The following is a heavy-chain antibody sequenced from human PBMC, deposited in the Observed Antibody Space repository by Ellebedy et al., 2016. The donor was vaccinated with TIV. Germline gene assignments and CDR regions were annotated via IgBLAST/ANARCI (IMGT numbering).Heavy chain of an antibody. D-gene: IGHD3-22*01. CDR3: ARDSLEASSGYYYEYFQL. V-gene: IGHV4-59*01. J-gene: IGHJ1*01. Sequence: MPSETLSLTCTVSGGSISSYYWNWIRQPPGKGLEWIGYIRYSGSTDYNPSLKSRVTISVDTSKNQFSLKLSSVTAADTAVYYCARDSLEASSGYYYEYFQLWGQGTLVTVSS. CDR1: GGSISSYY. CDR2: IRYSGST.